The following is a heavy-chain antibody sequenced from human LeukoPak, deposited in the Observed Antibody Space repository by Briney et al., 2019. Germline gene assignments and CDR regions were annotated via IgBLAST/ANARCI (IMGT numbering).Heavy chain of an antibody. CDR2: ITPIFGTA. J-gene: IGHJ4*02. V-gene: IGHV1-69*06. CDR3: ARVQQWLGYVY. D-gene: IGHD6-19*01. CDR1: GYTFTSYG. Sequence: SVKVSCKASGYTFTSYGISWVRQAPGQGLEWMGGITPIFGTANYAQKFQGRVTITADKSTSTAYMELSSLRSEDTAVYYCARVQQWLGYVYWGQGTLVTVSS.